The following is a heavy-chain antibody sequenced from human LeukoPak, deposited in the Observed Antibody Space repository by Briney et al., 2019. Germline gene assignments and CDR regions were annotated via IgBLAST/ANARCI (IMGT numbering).Heavy chain of an antibody. CDR1: GGSISSYY. J-gene: IGHJ3*02. Sequence: SVTLSLTCTVSGGSISSYYWSWIRQPPGKGLEWIGYIYYSGSTNYNPSLKSRVTISVDTSKNQFSLKLSSVTAADTAVYYCARVYYDSSGPFDIWGQGTMVTVSS. V-gene: IGHV4-59*01. CDR2: IYYSGST. CDR3: ARVYYDSSGPFDI. D-gene: IGHD3-22*01.